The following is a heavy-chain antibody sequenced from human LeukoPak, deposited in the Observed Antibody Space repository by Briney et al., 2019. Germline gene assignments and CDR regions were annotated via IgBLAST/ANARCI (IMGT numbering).Heavy chain of an antibody. D-gene: IGHD6-13*01. CDR3: AKVESSSWYRGTYFDY. CDR2: ISGSGGST. J-gene: IGHJ4*02. V-gene: IGHV3-23*01. CDR1: GFTFSSYA. Sequence: GRSLRLSCAASGFTFSSYAMSWVRQAPGKGLEWVSAISGSGGSTYYADSVKGRFTISRDNSKNTLYLQMNSLRAEDTAVYYCAKVESSSWYRGTYFDYWGQGTLVTVSS.